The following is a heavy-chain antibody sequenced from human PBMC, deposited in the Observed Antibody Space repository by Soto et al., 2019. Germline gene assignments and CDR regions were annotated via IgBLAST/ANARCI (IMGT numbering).Heavy chain of an antibody. Sequence: QVQLVQSGAEVKKPGASVKVSCKASGYTFTSYGITWVRQAPGQGLEWMGWISAYNGNTNYAQKLQGRVTMTTDTSTSTAYRELRSLRSDDTAVYYCARDTYSRSLVGQSREYYYYYYGMDVWGQGSTVTVSS. CDR1: GYTFTSYG. D-gene: IGHD6-6*01. V-gene: IGHV1-18*04. CDR3: ARDTYSRSLVGQSREYYYYYYGMDV. J-gene: IGHJ6*02. CDR2: ISAYNGNT.